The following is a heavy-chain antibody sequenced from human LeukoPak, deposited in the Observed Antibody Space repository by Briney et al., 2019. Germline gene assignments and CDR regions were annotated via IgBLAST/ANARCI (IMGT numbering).Heavy chain of an antibody. CDR2: INHSGST. CDR1: GGSFSGYY. D-gene: IGHD3-22*01. Sequence: PSETLSLTCAVYGGSFSGYYWSWIRQPPGKGLEWIGEINHSGSTNYNPSLKSRVTISVDTSKNQFSLKLSSVTAADTAVYYCARGPAYYYDSSGYFAFGYWGQGTLVTVSS. J-gene: IGHJ4*02. V-gene: IGHV4-34*01. CDR3: ARGPAYYYDSSGYFAFGY.